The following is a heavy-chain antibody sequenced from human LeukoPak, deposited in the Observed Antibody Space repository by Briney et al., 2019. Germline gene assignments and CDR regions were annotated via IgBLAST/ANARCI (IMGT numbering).Heavy chain of an antibody. D-gene: IGHD1/OR15-1a*01. CDR2: ISSSGSTI. V-gene: IGHV3-48*04. Sequence: GGSLRLSCAASAIXFSTYNMNWVRRAPGKGLEWVSYISSSGSTIYYADSVKGRFTISRDNAKNSLYLQMNSLRAEDTAVYYCARGNSLDYWGQGTLVTVSS. J-gene: IGHJ4*02. CDR3: ARGNSLDY. CDR1: AIXFSTYN.